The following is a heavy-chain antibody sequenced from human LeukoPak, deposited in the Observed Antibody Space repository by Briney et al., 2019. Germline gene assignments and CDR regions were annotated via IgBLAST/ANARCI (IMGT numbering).Heavy chain of an antibody. J-gene: IGHJ3*02. V-gene: IGHV4-59*01. CDR2: IYYSGST. D-gene: IGHD3-22*01. CDR1: GVSISSSY. CDR3: VRGYYDSSGYSNTFDI. Sequence: PSETLSLTCSVSGVSISSSYWSWIRQPPGKGLEWIGFIYYSGSTNCNPSLKSRVTISADTSKNQFSLKLTSVTAADTAVYYCVRGYYDSSGYSNTFDIWGQGTMVTVSS.